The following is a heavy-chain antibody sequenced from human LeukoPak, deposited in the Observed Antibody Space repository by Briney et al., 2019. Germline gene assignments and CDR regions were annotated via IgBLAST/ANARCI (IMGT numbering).Heavy chain of an antibody. Sequence: ASVKVSCKTSGYTFTSYDITWVRQAPGQGLEWMGYISTYNYNTHHSQKFQGRVFMSTDSSSGTAYMDLQSLTSDDTAVYYCARHMREFWSRRQPGDAFDIWGQGTMVTVSS. CDR1: GYTFTSYD. D-gene: IGHD3-3*01. J-gene: IGHJ3*02. CDR2: ISTYNYNT. V-gene: IGHV1-18*01. CDR3: ARHMREFWSRRQPGDAFDI.